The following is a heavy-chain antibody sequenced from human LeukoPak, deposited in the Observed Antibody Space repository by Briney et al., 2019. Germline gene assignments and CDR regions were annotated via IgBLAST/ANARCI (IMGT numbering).Heavy chain of an antibody. CDR2: IYSGGST. CDR1: GFTVSSNF. V-gene: IGHV3-66*02. D-gene: IGHD1-26*01. J-gene: IGHJ3*01. Sequence: GGSLRLSCAASGFTVSSNFMSWVRQAPGKGLDWVSVIYSGGSTHYADSVKGRFTISRDNSKNTLYLQMNSLRAEDTAVYYCARDSIVGARPDAFDLWGQGTMVTVSS. CDR3: ARDSIVGARPDAFDL.